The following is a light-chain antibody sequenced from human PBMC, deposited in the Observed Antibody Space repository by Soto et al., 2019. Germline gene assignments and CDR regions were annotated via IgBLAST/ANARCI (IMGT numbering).Light chain of an antibody. J-gene: IGLJ2*01. CDR3: SSYTSSTTLDVV. CDR1: SSDVGGHNY. CDR2: EVT. Sequence: QSALTQPASVSGSPGQSITISCTGTSSDVGGHNYVSWYQQHPGTAPKLMIYEVTNRPSGVSNRFSGSKSDNTASLTISGLQAEDEADYYCSSYTSSTTLDVVFGGGTQLTVL. V-gene: IGLV2-14*01.